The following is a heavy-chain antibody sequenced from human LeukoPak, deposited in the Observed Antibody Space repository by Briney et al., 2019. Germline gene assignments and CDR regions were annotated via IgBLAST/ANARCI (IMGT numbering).Heavy chain of an antibody. D-gene: IGHD3-22*01. CDR3: ARGPTYYYDSSGYADDY. Sequence: GASVKVSCXASGYTFTSYGISWVRQAPGQGLEWMGWISAYNGNTNYAQKLQGRVTMTTDTSTSTAYMELRSLRSDDTAVYYCARGPTYYYDSSGYADDYWGQRTLVTVSS. CDR2: ISAYNGNT. V-gene: IGHV1-18*01. J-gene: IGHJ4*02. CDR1: GYTFTSYG.